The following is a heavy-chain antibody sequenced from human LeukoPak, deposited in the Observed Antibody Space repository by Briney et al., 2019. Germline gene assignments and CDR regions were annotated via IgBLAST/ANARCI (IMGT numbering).Heavy chain of an antibody. CDR1: GGSISSYY. CDR2: IYYSGST. CDR3: ARGVAVAVGTDY. J-gene: IGHJ4*02. V-gene: IGHV4-59*08. Sequence: SETLSLTCTVSGGSISSYYWSWIRQPPGKGLEWIAYIYYSGSTNYNPSLKSRVTISVDTSKNQFSLKLRSVTAADTAVYYCARGVAVAVGTDYWGQGTLVTVSS. D-gene: IGHD6-19*01.